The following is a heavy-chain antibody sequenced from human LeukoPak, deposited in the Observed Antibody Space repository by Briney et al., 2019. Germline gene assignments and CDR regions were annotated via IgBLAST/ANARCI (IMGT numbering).Heavy chain of an antibody. J-gene: IGHJ5*02. D-gene: IGHD1-7*01. Sequence: ASVKVSCKASGYTFTGYYMHWVRQAPGQGLEWMGRINPNSGGTNYAQKFQGRVTVTRDTSISTAYMELSRLTSDDTAVYYCARGAETTTNWFDPWGQGTLVIVSS. CDR1: GYTFTGYY. CDR2: INPNSGGT. V-gene: IGHV1-2*06. CDR3: ARGAETTTNWFDP.